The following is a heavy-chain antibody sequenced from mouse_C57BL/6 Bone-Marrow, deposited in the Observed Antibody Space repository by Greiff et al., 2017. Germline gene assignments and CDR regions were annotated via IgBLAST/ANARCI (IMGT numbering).Heavy chain of an antibody. Sequence: QVQLQQSGAELARPGASVKLSCKASGYTFTSYGISWVKQRTGQGLEWIGVIYPRSGNTYYNEKFKGKATLTVDKSSSTAYMELRSLTSEDSAVYFCARQYYGSHDYWGQGTTLTVSS. CDR2: IYPRSGNT. J-gene: IGHJ2*01. D-gene: IGHD1-1*01. CDR3: ARQYYGSHDY. V-gene: IGHV1-81*01. CDR1: GYTFTSYG.